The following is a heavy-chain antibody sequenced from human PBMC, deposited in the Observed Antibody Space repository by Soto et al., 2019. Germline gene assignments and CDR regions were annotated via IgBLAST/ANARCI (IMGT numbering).Heavy chain of an antibody. D-gene: IGHD3-10*01. V-gene: IGHV3-23*01. CDR3: AKRASGSYFDY. Sequence: GGSLRLSCAASGFTISSYWMHWVRQAPGKGLVWVSVISGSGGSTYYADSVKGRFTISRDNSKNTLYLQMNSLRAEDTAVYYCAKRASGSYFDYWSQGTLVTVSS. CDR1: GFTISSYW. J-gene: IGHJ4*02. CDR2: ISGSGGST.